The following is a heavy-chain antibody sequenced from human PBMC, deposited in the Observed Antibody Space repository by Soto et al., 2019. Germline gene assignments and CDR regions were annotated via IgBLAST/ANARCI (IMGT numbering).Heavy chain of an antibody. CDR3: ARDREVPAFGEMGTYYYYGMDV. V-gene: IGHV4-39*02. J-gene: IGHJ6*02. CDR2: IYYSGST. CDR1: GGSISSSSYY. D-gene: IGHD2-2*01. Sequence: SETLSLTCTVSGGSISSSSYYWGWIRQPPGKGLEWIGSIYYSGSTYYNPSLMSRVTISVDTSKNQFSLKLSSVTAADTAVYYCARDREVPAFGEMGTYYYYGMDVWGQGTTVTVSS.